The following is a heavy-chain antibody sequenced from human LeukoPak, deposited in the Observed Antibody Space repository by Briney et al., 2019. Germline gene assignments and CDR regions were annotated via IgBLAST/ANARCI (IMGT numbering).Heavy chain of an antibody. D-gene: IGHD2-21*02. CDR2: IRYDSSDK. CDR3: AKDKDNYCGGDCQGFDY. CDR1: DFTFSLYG. V-gene: IGHV3-30*02. J-gene: IGHJ4*02. Sequence: GGSLRLSCASSDFTFSLYGMHWVRQAPGKGLEGVAFIRYDSSDKFYADSVRGRFTISRGSSKNTLFLQMNSLRADDTAIYYCAKDKDNYCGGDCQGFDYWGQGTLVTLSS.